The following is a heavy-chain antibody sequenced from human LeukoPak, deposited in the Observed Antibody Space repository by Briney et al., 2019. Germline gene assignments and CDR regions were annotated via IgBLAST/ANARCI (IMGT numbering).Heavy chain of an antibody. CDR3: ARATTYDILTGYFDY. D-gene: IGHD3-9*01. V-gene: IGHV3-21*01. J-gene: IGHJ4*02. CDR1: GFTFSSYT. CDR2: ISSSSSYI. Sequence: GGSLRLSFAASGFTFSSYTMNWVRQAPGKGLEWVSSISSSSSYIYYAESVKGRFTMSRDNAKNSLYLQMNSLRAEDTAVYYCARATTYDILTGYFDYWGQGTLVTVSS.